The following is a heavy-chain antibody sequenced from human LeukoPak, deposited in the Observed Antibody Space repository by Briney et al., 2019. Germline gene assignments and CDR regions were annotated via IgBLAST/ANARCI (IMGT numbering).Heavy chain of an antibody. CDR1: GFTFSDYW. CDR2: IKQDGSEK. D-gene: IGHD1-1*01. CDR3: AREQPGYYGMDV. J-gene: IGHJ6*02. Sequence: SGGSLRLSRAASGFTFSDYWMSWVRQAPGKGLEWVANIKQDGSEKYYVDSVKGRFTISRDNAKNSLYLQMNSLRAEDTAVYYCAREQPGYYGMDVWGQGTTVTVSS. V-gene: IGHV3-7*01.